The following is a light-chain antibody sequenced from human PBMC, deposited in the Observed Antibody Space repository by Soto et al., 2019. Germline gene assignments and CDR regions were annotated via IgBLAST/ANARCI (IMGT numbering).Light chain of an antibody. V-gene: IGLV2-14*03. CDR1: SNDIGDYNY. J-gene: IGLJ2*01. CDR2: DVN. CDR3: ISYTSSITHVV. Sequence: QSALTQPASVSGSPGQSIAISCTGTSNDIGDYNYVSWYQHHPGKAPKLMIYDVNNRPSGVSNRFSGSKSGNTASLTISGLQAEDEADYYCISYTSSITHVVFGGGTKLTVL.